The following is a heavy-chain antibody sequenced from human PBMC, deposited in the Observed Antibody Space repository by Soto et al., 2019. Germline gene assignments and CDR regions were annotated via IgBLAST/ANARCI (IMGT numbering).Heavy chain of an antibody. CDR1: GGTFSSYA. CDR2: IIPIFGTA. CDR3: ARAGYCSGGSCFKRGFDY. D-gene: IGHD2-15*01. J-gene: IGHJ4*02. V-gene: IGHV1-69*12. Sequence: QVQLVQSGAEVKKPGSSVKVSCKASGGTFSSYAISWVRQAPGQGLEWMGGIIPIFGTANYAQKFQGRVEITADESTSTAYMELSSLRSEDTAVYYCARAGYCSGGSCFKRGFDYWGQGTLVTVSS.